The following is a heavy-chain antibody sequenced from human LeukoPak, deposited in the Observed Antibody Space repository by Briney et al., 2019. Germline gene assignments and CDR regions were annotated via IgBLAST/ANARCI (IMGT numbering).Heavy chain of an antibody. CDR1: GFTFSSYA. CDR3: AKLLGDYVAWNWFGP. V-gene: IGHV3-23*01. CDR2: ISGSGGST. J-gene: IGHJ5*02. D-gene: IGHD4-17*01. Sequence: PGGSLRLSCAASGFTFSSYAMSWVRQAPGKGLEWVSAISGSGGSTYYADSVKGRFTISRDNSKNTLYLQMNSLRAEDTAVYYCAKLLGDYVAWNWFGPWGQGTLVTVSS.